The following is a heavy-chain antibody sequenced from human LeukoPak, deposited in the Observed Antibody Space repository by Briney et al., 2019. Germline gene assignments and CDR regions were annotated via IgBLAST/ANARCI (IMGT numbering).Heavy chain of an antibody. CDR3: VSNPYSNYYFDY. D-gene: IGHD4-4*01. CDR2: INHSGST. Sequence: SETLSRTCAVYGGSFSGNYWSWIRQPPGKGLEWIGEINHSGSTNYSPSLKSRVTISVDTSKNQFSLKLSSVTAADTAVYYCVSNPYSNYYFDYWGQGTLVTVSS. CDR1: GGSFSGNY. V-gene: IGHV4-34*01. J-gene: IGHJ4*02.